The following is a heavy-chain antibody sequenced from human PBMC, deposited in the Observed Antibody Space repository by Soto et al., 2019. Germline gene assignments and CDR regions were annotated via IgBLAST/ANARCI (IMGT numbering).Heavy chain of an antibody. CDR1: VFTFSSYG. J-gene: IGHJ5*02. Sequence: PGGVPRLSCAASVFTFSSYGMHCVRQAPGKGLEWVECISYDGSKKYYGDSVKGRFTISRDNSKNTLYLQMNSLRAEDTAVYYCAKGTQSTYYYGSSGQPWFDPWGQGTLVTVSS. CDR3: AKGTQSTYYYGSSGQPWFDP. CDR2: ISYDGSKK. D-gene: IGHD3-22*01. V-gene: IGHV3-30*18.